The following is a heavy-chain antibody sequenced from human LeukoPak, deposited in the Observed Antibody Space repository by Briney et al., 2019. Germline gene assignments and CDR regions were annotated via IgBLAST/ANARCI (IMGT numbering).Heavy chain of an antibody. V-gene: IGHV3-30*02. CDR2: IRYDGSNK. D-gene: IGHD6-13*01. J-gene: IGHJ5*02. Sequence: GGSLRLSCAASGFTFSSYGMHWVRQAPGKGLEWVAFIRYDGSNKYYADSVKGRFTISRDNSKNTLYLQMNSLRAEDTAVYYCAKVSGSSSWFLFDPWGQGTLVTVSS. CDR1: GFTFSSYG. CDR3: AKVSGSSSWFLFDP.